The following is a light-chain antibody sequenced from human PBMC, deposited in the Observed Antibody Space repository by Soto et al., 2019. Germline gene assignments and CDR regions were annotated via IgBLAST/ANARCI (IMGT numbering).Light chain of an antibody. CDR1: QSVYYSSNEKNY. Sequence: DIVLTQSPDSLAVSLGERATINCKSSQSVYYSSNEKNYLAWYQQKPGQSPKLLIYWASTRESGVPDRFSGSGSGTDFTLTIASLQAEDVAVYYCQQYFGVPFGFGPGTKVDIK. CDR2: WAS. V-gene: IGKV4-1*01. J-gene: IGKJ3*01. CDR3: QQYFGVPFG.